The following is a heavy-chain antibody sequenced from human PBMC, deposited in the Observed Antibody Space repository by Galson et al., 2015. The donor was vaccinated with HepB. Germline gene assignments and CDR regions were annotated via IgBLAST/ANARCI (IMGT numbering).Heavy chain of an antibody. CDR3: ARGGITMVRGVIGWFDP. CDR2: IYYSGST. V-gene: IGHV4-59*01. Sequence: LSLTCTVSGGSISSYYWSWIRQPPGKGLEWIGYIYYSGSTNYNPSLKSRVTISVDTSKNQFSLKLSSVTAADTAVYYCARGGITMVRGVIGWFDPWGQGTLVTVSS. CDR1: GGSISSYY. D-gene: IGHD3-10*01. J-gene: IGHJ5*02.